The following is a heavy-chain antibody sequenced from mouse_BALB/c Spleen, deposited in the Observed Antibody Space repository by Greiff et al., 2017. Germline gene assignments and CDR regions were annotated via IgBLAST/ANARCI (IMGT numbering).Heavy chain of an antibody. CDR3: ARGGSNFDY. Sequence: VQLQQSGPELVKPGASVKISCKASGYSFTGYFMNWVMQSPGKSLEWIGRINPYNGDTFYNQKFKGNATLTVDKSYSTAHMELRSLASEDSAVYYCARGGSNFDYWGQGTTLTVSS. J-gene: IGHJ2*01. CDR1: GYSFTGYF. CDR2: INPYNGDT. V-gene: IGHV1-20*02.